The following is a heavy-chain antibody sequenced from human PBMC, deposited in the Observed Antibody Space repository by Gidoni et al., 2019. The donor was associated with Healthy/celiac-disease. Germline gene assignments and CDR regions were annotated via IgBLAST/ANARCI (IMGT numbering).Heavy chain of an antibody. V-gene: IGHV3-33*01. CDR3: ARDKGYYGSGSYYT. J-gene: IGHJ4*02. CDR1: GFTFSSYG. D-gene: IGHD3-10*01. CDR2: IWYDGSNK. Sequence: QVQLVESGGGVVQPGRSLRLSCAASGFTFSSYGMHWVRQAPGKGLEWVAVIWYDGSNKYYADSVKGRFTISRDNSKNTLYLQMNSLRAEDTAVYYCARDKGYYGSGSYYTWGQGTLVTVSS.